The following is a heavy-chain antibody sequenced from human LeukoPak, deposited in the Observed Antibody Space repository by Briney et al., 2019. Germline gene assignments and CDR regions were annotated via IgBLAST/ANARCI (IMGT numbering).Heavy chain of an antibody. CDR3: ATSGIRSSGWFDY. D-gene: IGHD6-19*01. Sequence: PGGSLRLSCAASGFTFSSYAMSWVRQAPGKGLEWVSAISGSGGSTYYADSVKGRFTISRDNSKNTLYLQMNSLRAEDTAVYYCATSGIRSSGWFDYWGQGTLVTVSS. J-gene: IGHJ4*02. CDR1: GFTFSSYA. V-gene: IGHV3-23*01. CDR2: ISGSGGST.